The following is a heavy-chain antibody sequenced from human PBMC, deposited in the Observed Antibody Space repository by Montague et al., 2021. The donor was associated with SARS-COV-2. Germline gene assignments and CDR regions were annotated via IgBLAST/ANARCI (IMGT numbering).Heavy chain of an antibody. CDR2: VDYSGLT. Sequence: SETLSLTCTVSRDSISSHNYFWAWIRQPPGKGLEWIGSVDYSGLTFYNPSLKSRVTISVDTSKNQFSLKLSSVTAADTAVYYCANMGVGRITIFGVVSRGGLDYWGQGTLVTVSS. CDR1: RDSISSHNYF. V-gene: IGHV4-39*01. D-gene: IGHD3-3*01. J-gene: IGHJ4*02. CDR3: ANMGVGRITIFGVVSRGGLDY.